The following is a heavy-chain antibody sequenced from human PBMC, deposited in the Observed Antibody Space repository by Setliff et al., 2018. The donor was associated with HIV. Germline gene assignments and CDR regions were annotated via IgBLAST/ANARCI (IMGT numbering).Heavy chain of an antibody. J-gene: IGHJ4*02. V-gene: IGHV1-18*01. D-gene: IGHD6-6*01. Sequence: GASVKVSCKASGYSFSSYGISWVRQAPGQGLEWMGWISAYNGNTNYAQKLQGRVTMTTDTSTSTACMELRSLKSDDTAVYYCAREYRRSQGVGYFDYWGQGTQVTVSS. CDR2: ISAYNGNT. CDR3: AREYRRSQGVGYFDY. CDR1: GYSFSSYG.